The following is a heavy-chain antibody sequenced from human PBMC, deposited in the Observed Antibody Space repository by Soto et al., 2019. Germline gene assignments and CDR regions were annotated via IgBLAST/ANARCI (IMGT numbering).Heavy chain of an antibody. Sequence: VGSLRLSCAASGFLFCSCVMSWVRQAPGEGLGWGSGISGRGASPYYADSVKGRFTISRDNAKKALCLQMNSLRAEDTAVYYCARVGGKDFTYHDDSSDYYNDPLDRWGKGTLVTFPS. J-gene: IGHJ4*03. CDR3: ARVGGKDFTYHDDSSDYYNDPLDR. V-gene: IGHV3-23*01. D-gene: IGHD3-22*01. CDR1: GFLFCSCV. CDR2: ISGRGASP.